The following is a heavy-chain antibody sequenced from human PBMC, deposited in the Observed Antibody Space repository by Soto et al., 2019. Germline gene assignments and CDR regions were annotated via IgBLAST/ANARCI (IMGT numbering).Heavy chain of an antibody. CDR2: ISYDGSNK. J-gene: IGHJ6*02. Sequence: RLSCAASGFTFSSYAMHWVRQAPGKGLEWVAVISYDGSNKYYADSVKGRFTISRDNSKNTLYLQMNSLRAEDTAVYYCARETRSSGWSYYYYYGMDVWGQGTTVTVSS. CDR3: ARETRSSGWSYYYYYGMDV. D-gene: IGHD6-19*01. V-gene: IGHV3-30-3*01. CDR1: GFTFSSYA.